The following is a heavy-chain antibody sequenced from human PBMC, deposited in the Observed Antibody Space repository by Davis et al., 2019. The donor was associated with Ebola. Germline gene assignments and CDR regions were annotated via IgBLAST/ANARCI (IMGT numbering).Heavy chain of an antibody. D-gene: IGHD3-22*01. V-gene: IGHV3-30-3*01. CDR2: ISSDGSGD. CDR3: ARAPNLSTSGFFYGGGYLDY. J-gene: IGHJ4*02. CDR1: GFTFNTSP. Sequence: GGSLRLSCATSGFTFNTSPMHWVRQAPGKGLEWVAVISSDGSGDYYADSVKGRFTISSDNSKNTVSLQMTSLRAGDTALYYCARAPNLSTSGFFYGGGYLDYWGQGTLVTVSS.